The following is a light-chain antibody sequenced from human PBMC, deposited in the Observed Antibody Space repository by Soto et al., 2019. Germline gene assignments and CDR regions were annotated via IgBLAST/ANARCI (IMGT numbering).Light chain of an antibody. V-gene: IGKV3-11*01. CDR3: QQRSKWPPT. CDR1: QSVNSY. J-gene: IGKJ2*01. Sequence: EIVLTQSPATLSLSPGERATLSCRASQSVNSYLAWYQQKSGQAPMLLIYDASNRATGIPARFSVSGSGTDFTLTISSLEPEDFAVYYCQQRSKWPPTFGQGTKLEIK. CDR2: DAS.